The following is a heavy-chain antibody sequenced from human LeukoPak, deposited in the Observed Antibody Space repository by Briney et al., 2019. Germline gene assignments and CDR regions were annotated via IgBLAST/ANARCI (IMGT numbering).Heavy chain of an antibody. J-gene: IGHJ4*02. D-gene: IGHD6-19*01. Sequence: PGGSLRLSCAASGFTFSSYSMNWVRQAPGKGLEWVSYISSSSSVIYYADSVKGRFTISRDNAKNTLYLQMNSLRAEDTAVYYCARDRGSGFGDYWGQGALVTVSS. V-gene: IGHV3-48*04. CDR1: GFTFSSYS. CDR2: ISSSSSVI. CDR3: ARDRGSGFGDY.